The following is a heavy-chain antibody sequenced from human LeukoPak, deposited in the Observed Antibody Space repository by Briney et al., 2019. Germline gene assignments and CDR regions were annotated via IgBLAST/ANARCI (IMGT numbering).Heavy chain of an antibody. CDR1: GFTFSSYG. D-gene: IGHD3-3*01. Sequence: QPGGSLRLSCAASGFTFSSYGMHWVRQAPGKGPEWVAVISYDGSNKYYADSVKGRFIISRDNSKNTLYVQMNSLRAEDTAVYYCAKENDFWSGYYYMDVWGKGTTVTVSS. V-gene: IGHV3-30*18. J-gene: IGHJ6*03. CDR2: ISYDGSNK. CDR3: AKENDFWSGYYYMDV.